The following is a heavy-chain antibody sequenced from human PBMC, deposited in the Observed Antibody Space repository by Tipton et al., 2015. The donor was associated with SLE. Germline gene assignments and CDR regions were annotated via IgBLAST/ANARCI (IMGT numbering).Heavy chain of an antibody. CDR3: AKETVGAAFDY. D-gene: IGHD1-26*01. CDR1: GFNVYSNY. CDR2: ISRGGSTI. V-gene: IGHV3-11*01. Sequence: SLRLSCAVSGFNVYSNYMTWVRQAPGKGLEWLSQISRGGSTIIDADSVRGRFTISRDNTKNSLYLQMNSLRAEDTAVYYCAKETVGAAFDYWGQGTLVTVSS. J-gene: IGHJ4*02.